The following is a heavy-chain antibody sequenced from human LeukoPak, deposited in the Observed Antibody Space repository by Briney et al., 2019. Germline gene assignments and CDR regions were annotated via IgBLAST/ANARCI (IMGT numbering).Heavy chain of an antibody. CDR2: ISAYNGNT. CDR1: GYTFTSYG. D-gene: IGHD3-9*01. CDR3: ARDILTGYLFDY. V-gene: IGHV1-18*04. J-gene: IGHJ4*02. Sequence: ASVKVSCKASGYTFTSYGISWVRQAPGQGLEWMGWISAYNGNTNYAQKLQGRVTMTTDTSTSTAYMGLRSLRSDDTAVYYCARDILTGYLFDYWGQGTLVTVSS.